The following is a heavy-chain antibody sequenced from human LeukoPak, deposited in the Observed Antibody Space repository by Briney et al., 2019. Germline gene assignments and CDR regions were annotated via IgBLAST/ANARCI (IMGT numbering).Heavy chain of an antibody. D-gene: IGHD1-26*01. V-gene: IGHV3-30*02. Sequence: PGGSLRLSCAASGFTFSSYGMHWVRLAPGKGLEWVAFIRYDGSNKYYADSVKGRFTISRDNSKNTLYLQMNSLRAEDTAVYYCAKSGPKVGATLRYYYMDVWGKGTTVTVSS. CDR1: GFTFSSYG. CDR2: IRYDGSNK. CDR3: AKSGPKVGATLRYYYMDV. J-gene: IGHJ6*03.